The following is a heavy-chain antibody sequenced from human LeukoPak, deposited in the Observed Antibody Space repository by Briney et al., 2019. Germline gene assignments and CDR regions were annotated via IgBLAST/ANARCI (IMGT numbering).Heavy chain of an antibody. CDR1: GFTFSTYA. V-gene: IGHV3-30*04. CDR3: ARVGFTTVATSDYFYYDMDV. Sequence: GGSLRLSCAASGFTFSTYAMHWVRQAPGKGLEWVAVISFDGSDKYYADSVKGRFTISRDDSKNTLYLQMNSLRAEDTAIYYCARVGFTTVATSDYFYYDMDVWGQGTTVTVSS. J-gene: IGHJ6*02. D-gene: IGHD4-23*01. CDR2: ISFDGSDK.